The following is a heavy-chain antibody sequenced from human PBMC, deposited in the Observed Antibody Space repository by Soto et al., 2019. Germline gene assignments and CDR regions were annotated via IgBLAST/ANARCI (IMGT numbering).Heavy chain of an antibody. Sequence: ASVKVSCKASGYTFTSYAMHWVRQAPGQRLEWMGWINAGNGNTKYSQKFQGRVTITRDTSASTAYMELSSLRSEDTAVYYCARSLGYYDSSGYYPFDYWGQGTLVTVSS. D-gene: IGHD3-22*01. CDR2: INAGNGNT. CDR3: ARSLGYYDSSGYYPFDY. V-gene: IGHV1-3*01. CDR1: GYTFTSYA. J-gene: IGHJ4*02.